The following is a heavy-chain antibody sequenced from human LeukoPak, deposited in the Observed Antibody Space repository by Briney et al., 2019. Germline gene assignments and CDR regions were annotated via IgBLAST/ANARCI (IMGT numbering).Heavy chain of an antibody. CDR3: AKDRVPDNRWNFDY. J-gene: IGHJ4*02. D-gene: IGHD1-1*01. Sequence: AGGSLRLSCAASGFTFSGYTMSWVRQAPGKGLEWVSSFLGSGSASYYADSMKGRFTISRDTSKNTLYLQMNSLRAEDTAIYYCAKDRVPDNRWNFDYWGRGTLVTVSS. CDR1: GFTFSGYT. CDR2: FLGSGSAS. V-gene: IGHV3-23*01.